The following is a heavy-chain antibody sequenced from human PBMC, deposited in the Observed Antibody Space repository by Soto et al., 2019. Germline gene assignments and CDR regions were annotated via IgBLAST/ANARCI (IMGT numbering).Heavy chain of an antibody. CDR3: ARDSKIDYYHSSGYGV. D-gene: IGHD3-22*01. J-gene: IGHJ6*02. CDR1: GGSISWGGYY. V-gene: IGHV4-31*02. CDR2: IYYSGST. Sequence: QTLSVTWTVSGGSISWGGYYWSWIRQHPGKGLEWIGYIYYSGSTYYNPSLKSRVTISVDTSKNQFSLKLSSVTAADTAVYYCARDSKIDYYHSSGYGVWGQGTTVTSP.